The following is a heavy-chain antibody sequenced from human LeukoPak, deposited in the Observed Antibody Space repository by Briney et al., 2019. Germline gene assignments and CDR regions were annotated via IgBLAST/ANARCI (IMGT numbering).Heavy chain of an antibody. D-gene: IGHD2-21*02. CDR1: GGTFSNYA. CDR2: MNPNSGNT. Sequence: ASVKVSCKASGGTFSNYAFSWVRQAPGQGLEWMGWMNPNSGNTGYAQKFQGRVTMTRNTSISTAYMELSSLRSEDTAVYYCARGGRHIVVVTAAYYYYGMDVWGQGTTVTVSS. CDR3: ARGGRHIVVVTAAYYYYGMDV. V-gene: IGHV1-8*02. J-gene: IGHJ6*02.